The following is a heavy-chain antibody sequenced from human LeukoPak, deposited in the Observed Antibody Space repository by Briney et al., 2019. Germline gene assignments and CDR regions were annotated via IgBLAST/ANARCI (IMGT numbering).Heavy chain of an antibody. J-gene: IGHJ4*02. CDR3: ARAEYSSSSFDY. CDR1: GYTFTSYY. V-gene: IGHV1-2*06. Sequence: GASVKVSCKASGYTFTSYYMHWVRQAPGQGIEWMGRINPNSGGTNYAQKFQGRVTMTRDTSISTAYMELSRLRSDDTAVYYCARAEYSSSSFDYWGQGTLVTVSS. D-gene: IGHD6-6*01. CDR2: INPNSGGT.